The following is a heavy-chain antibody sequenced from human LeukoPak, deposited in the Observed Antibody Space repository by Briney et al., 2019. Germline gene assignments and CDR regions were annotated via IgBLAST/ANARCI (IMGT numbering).Heavy chain of an antibody. CDR1: GFDFDDYA. CDR2: ISASGKTI. J-gene: IGHJ6*04. V-gene: IGHV3-23*01. CDR3: VKDSDIVVAIGASWGPMDV. Sequence: PGGSLRLSCAGSGFDFDDYAMSWVRQAPGKGLEWVSGISASGKTIYYGDSVKGRVTISRDNSQNMLYLQMNNLRADDTAVYYCVKDSDIVVAIGASWGPMDVWGKGTTVTVSS. D-gene: IGHD2-15*01.